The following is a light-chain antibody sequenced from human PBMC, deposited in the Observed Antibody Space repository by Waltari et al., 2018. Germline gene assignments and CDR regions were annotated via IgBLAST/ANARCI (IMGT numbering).Light chain of an antibody. CDR1: QSIGTS. CDR2: YAS. J-gene: IGKJ4*01. Sequence: EIVLTQSPDFHSVTPQGKVTITCRASQSIGTSLHWYQHKPGQSPKPLITYASDSFSGVPSRFSGSGSGTDFTLTISSLEPEDAATYYCQQSRSFPTTFGGGTKVEIK. V-gene: IGKV6-21*01. CDR3: QQSRSFPTT.